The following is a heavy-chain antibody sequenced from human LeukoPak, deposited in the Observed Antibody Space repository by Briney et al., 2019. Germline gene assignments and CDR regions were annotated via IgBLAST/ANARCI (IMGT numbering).Heavy chain of an antibody. D-gene: IGHD3-10*01. CDR1: GYTFTSYA. V-gene: IGHV7-4-1*02. CDR3: ARDELSGSGSYYRWFDP. Sequence: GASVKVSCKASGYTFTSYAMNWVRQAPGQGLEWMGWINTNTGNPTYAQGFTGRFVFSLDTSVSTAYLQISSLKAEDTAVYYCARDELSGSGSYYRWFDPWGQGTLVTVSS. J-gene: IGHJ5*02. CDR2: INTNTGNP.